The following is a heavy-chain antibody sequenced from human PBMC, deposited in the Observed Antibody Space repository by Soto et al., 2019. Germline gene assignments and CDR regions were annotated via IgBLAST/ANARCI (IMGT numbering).Heavy chain of an antibody. CDR1: GYTFTSYG. CDR2: ISAYNGNT. V-gene: IGHV1-18*01. D-gene: IGHD2-15*01. J-gene: IGHJ4*02. Sequence: GASVKVSCKASGYTFTSYGISWVRQAPGQGLEWMGWISAYNGNTNYAQKLQGRVTMTRDTSTSTVYMELSSLRSEDTAVYYCARVLRCCSGGSCYRQGGFDYWGQGTLVTVSS. CDR3: ARVLRCCSGGSCYRQGGFDY.